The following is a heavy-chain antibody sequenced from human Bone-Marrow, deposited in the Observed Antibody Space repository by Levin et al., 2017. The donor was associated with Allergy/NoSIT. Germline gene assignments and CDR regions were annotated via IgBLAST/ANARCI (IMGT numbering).Heavy chain of an antibody. CDR3: ARELTTNDGSGRRYFDL. Sequence: GESLKISCTASGLTFNDYPIHWVRQAPGKGLEWVAVISSGGRNKYDADSVRGRFTISRDNSKNTLSLQINRLRDEDTAVYYCARELTTNDGSGRRYFDLWGRGTHVTVSS. CDR1: GLTFNDYP. J-gene: IGHJ2*01. D-gene: IGHD4-11*01. CDR2: ISSGGRNK. V-gene: IGHV3-30*04.